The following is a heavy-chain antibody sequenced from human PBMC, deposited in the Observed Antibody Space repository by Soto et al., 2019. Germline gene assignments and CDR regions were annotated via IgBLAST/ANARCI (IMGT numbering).Heavy chain of an antibody. CDR3: ALPGERGNPGGWFDP. J-gene: IGHJ5*02. V-gene: IGHV1-2*02. CDR1: GYTFTGYY. D-gene: IGHD3-16*01. Sequence: GASVKVSCKASGYTFTGYYMHWVRQAPGQGLEWMGWINPNSGGTNYAQKFQGRVTMTRDTSISTAYMELSRLRSDDTAVYYFALPGERGNPGGWFDPWGQGTLVTVSS. CDR2: INPNSGGT.